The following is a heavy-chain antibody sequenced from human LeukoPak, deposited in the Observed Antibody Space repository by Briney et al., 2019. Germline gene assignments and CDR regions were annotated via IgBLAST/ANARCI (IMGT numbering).Heavy chain of an antibody. V-gene: IGHV5-51*01. CDR1: EYIFTNYW. Sequence: GESLKISCKGSEYIFTNYWIGWVRQMPGKGLEWMGIIYPRDSDTRYSPSFQGHVTISADKSINTAYLQWSSLKASDTAIYYCARRPRRDWFFDLWGRGTLVTVSS. CDR2: IYPRDSDT. CDR3: ARRPRRDWFFDL. J-gene: IGHJ2*01.